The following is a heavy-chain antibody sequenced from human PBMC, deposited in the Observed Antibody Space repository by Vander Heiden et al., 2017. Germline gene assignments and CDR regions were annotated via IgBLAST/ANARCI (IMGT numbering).Heavy chain of an antibody. V-gene: IGHV3-30*18. CDR3: AKLLVRRAMVTQD. Sequence: QVQLVESGGGVVQPGRSLRLSCAASGFTFSSYGMHWVRQAPGKGLEWVAVISYDGSNKYYADAVKGRFTISRDNSKNTLYLQMNSLRAEDTAVYYCAKLLVRRAMVTQDWGQGTLVTVSS. CDR1: GFTFSSYG. J-gene: IGHJ4*02. CDR2: ISYDGSNK. D-gene: IGHD5-18*01.